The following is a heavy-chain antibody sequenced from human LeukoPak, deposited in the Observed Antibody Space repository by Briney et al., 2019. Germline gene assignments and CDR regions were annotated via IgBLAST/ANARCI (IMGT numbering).Heavy chain of an antibody. D-gene: IGHD5-18*01. CDR2: ISSSGSTI. Sequence: HGGSLRLSCAASGFTFSDYYMSWIRQAPGKGLEWVSYISSSGSTIYYADSVKGRFTISRDNAKNSLYLQMNSLRAEDTAVYYCARDWEGFTWIQPGYWGQGTLVTVSS. J-gene: IGHJ4*02. V-gene: IGHV3-11*01. CDR1: GFTFSDYY. CDR3: ARDWEGFTWIQPGY.